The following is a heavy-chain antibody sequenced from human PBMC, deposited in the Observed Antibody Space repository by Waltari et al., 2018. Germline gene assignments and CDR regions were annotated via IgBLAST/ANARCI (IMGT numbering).Heavy chain of an antibody. CDR2: INPKTSDN. CDR1: GYTFSGYY. Sequence: QVQLVQSGAEVKKPGASVKVSCKAFGYTFSGYYMYWVRQAPGQGLDWMGRINPKTSDNDYSQKFQGRFTMTADTSINTVYMELRRLRSDDTAVYFCASPSFSSPTSAGYWGQGTLVTVSS. CDR3: ASPSFSSPTSAGY. D-gene: IGHD2-2*01. V-gene: IGHV1-2*06. J-gene: IGHJ4*02.